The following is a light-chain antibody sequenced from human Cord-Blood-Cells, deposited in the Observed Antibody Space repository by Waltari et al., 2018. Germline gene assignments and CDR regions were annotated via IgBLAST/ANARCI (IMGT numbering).Light chain of an antibody. Sequence: QSALTQPASVSGSPGQSITISCTGTSSDVGGYNYVYWYQQQPGKATKLMIYDVSNRPSGVSNRFSGSKSGNTASLTISGLQAEDEADYYCSSYTSSSTYVFGTGTKVTVL. J-gene: IGLJ1*01. CDR3: SSYTSSSTYV. CDR2: DVS. CDR1: SSDVGGYNY. V-gene: IGLV2-14*01.